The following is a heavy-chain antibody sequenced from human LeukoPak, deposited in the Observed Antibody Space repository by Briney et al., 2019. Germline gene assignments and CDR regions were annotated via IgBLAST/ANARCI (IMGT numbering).Heavy chain of an antibody. CDR1: GGPFGVYY. J-gene: IGHJ4*02. V-gene: IGHV4-34*01. Sequence: SETLSLTCVVYGGPFGVYYWSWVRQPPGKGLEWIGEINHSGSTNYNPSLKSRVTISVDTSKNHFSLKLSSVTAADTAVYYCAGPGAGDLDYWGQGTLVTVSS. D-gene: IGHD3-10*01. CDR2: INHSGST. CDR3: AGPGAGDLDY.